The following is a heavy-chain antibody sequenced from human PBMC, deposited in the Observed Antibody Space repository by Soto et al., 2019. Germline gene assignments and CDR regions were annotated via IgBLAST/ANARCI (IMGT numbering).Heavy chain of an antibody. D-gene: IGHD3-3*01. Sequence: SETLSLTCTVSGGSISSGGYYWSWIRQHPGKGLEWIGYIYYSGSTYYNPSLKSRVTISVDTSKNQFSLKLSSVTAADTAVYYCASNYDFWSGYYPSSYGMDVWGQGTTVTAP. V-gene: IGHV4-31*03. CDR1: GGSISSGGYY. CDR3: ASNYDFWSGYYPSSYGMDV. CDR2: IYYSGST. J-gene: IGHJ6*02.